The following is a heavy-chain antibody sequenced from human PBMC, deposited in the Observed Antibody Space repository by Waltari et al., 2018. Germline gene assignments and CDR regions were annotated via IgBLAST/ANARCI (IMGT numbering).Heavy chain of an antibody. CDR1: GYSISGGDF. V-gene: IGHV4-38-2*01. Sequence: QLHLQESGPGLLKPSETLSLTCAVSGYSISGGDFWGWIRQPPGKGLEWIGSLYPGGDTYFNPSLKSRVTISVDKSKNQYSLNLRSMTAADTAVYYCARRGRLSSYFFDYWGQGTLVTVSS. CDR2: LYPGGDT. D-gene: IGHD2-15*01. CDR3: ARRGRLSSYFFDY. J-gene: IGHJ4*02.